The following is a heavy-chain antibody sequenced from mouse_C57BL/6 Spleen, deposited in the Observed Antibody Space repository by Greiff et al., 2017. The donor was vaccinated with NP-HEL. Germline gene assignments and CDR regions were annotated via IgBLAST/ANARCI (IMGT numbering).Heavy chain of an antibody. CDR1: GYTFTDYN. CDR2: INPNNGGT. CDR3: ARERDYDDYAMDY. J-gene: IGHJ4*01. D-gene: IGHD2-4*01. V-gene: IGHV1-22*01. Sequence: EVQLQQSGPELVKPGASVKMSCKASGYTFTDYNMHWVKQSHGKSLEWIGYINPNNGGTSYNQKFKGQATLTVNKSSSTADMEHRILTSEDSAVYYCARERDYDDYAMDYWGQGTSVTGSS.